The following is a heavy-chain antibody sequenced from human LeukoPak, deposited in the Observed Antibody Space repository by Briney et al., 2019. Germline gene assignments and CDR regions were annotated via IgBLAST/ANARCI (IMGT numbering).Heavy chain of an antibody. CDR1: GYTFTGYY. V-gene: IGHV1-2*02. Sequence: ASVKVSCKASGYTFTGYYMHWVRQAPGQGLEWMGWINPNSGGTNYAQKFQGRVTMTRDTSISTAYMELSRLRSDDTAVYYCVRDLDFWSGYYYFDYWGQGTLVTVSS. J-gene: IGHJ4*02. CDR2: INPNSGGT. D-gene: IGHD3-3*01. CDR3: VRDLDFWSGYYYFDY.